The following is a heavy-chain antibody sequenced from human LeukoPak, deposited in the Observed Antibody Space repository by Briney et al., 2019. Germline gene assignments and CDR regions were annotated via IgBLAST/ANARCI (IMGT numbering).Heavy chain of an antibody. V-gene: IGHV3-66*01. J-gene: IGHJ4*02. CDR1: GFIVSSNY. CDR2: IYSGGSK. CDR3: AKGGSYRSQPYFDY. Sequence: GGSLRLSCAGSGFIVSSNYMSWVRQAPGKGLEWISVIYSGGSKNYADSVKGRFTISRDNSKNTVYLQMKSLRAEDTAVYYCAKGGSYRSQPYFDYWGQGTPVTVSS. D-gene: IGHD3-16*02.